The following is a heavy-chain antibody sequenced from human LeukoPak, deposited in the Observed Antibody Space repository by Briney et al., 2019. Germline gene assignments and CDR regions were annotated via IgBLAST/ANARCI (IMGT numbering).Heavy chain of an antibody. Sequence: SETLSLTCTVSGGSISSYYWSRIRQPPGKGLEWIGYIYYSGSTNYNPSLKSRVTISVDTSKNQFSLKLSSVTAADTAVYYCARDLWFGDYYYYGMDVWGQGTTVTVSS. D-gene: IGHD3-10*01. CDR2: IYYSGST. V-gene: IGHV4-59*01. CDR3: ARDLWFGDYYYYGMDV. J-gene: IGHJ6*02. CDR1: GGSISSYY.